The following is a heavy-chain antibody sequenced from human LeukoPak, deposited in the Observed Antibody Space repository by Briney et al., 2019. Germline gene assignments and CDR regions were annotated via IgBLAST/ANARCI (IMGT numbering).Heavy chain of an antibody. CDR2: IRSKAYGGTT. D-gene: IGHD5-12*01. J-gene: IGHJ6*03. V-gene: IGHV3-49*04. Sequence: GGSLRLSCTASGFTFGDYAMSWVRQAPGKGLEWVGFIRSKAYGGTTEYAASVKGRFTISRDDSKSIAYLQMNSLKTEDTAVYYCTRDRYEWLRLLRDYYYYMDVWGKGTTVTISS. CDR3: TRDRYEWLRLLRDYYYYMDV. CDR1: GFTFGDYA.